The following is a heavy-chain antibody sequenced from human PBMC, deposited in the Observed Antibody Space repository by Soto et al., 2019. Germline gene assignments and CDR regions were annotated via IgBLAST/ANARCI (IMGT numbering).Heavy chain of an antibody. CDR1: GGTFSGYV. CDR3: ATHGLGVSSPPYFDH. Sequence: QLVQSGSEVKKPGSSVKVSCQASGGTFSGYVVTWVRQAPGQGLEWMGEFVPLFGTTNYAQRFSGRITITAEESTSTAYMELRTIRSDDTAVYYCATHGLGVSSPPYFDHWGQGTLVTVSS. CDR2: FVPLFGTT. V-gene: IGHV1-69*01. J-gene: IGHJ4*02. D-gene: IGHD3-16*01.